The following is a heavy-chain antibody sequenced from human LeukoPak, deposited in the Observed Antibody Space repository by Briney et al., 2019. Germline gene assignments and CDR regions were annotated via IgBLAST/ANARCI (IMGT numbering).Heavy chain of an antibody. J-gene: IGHJ4*02. V-gene: IGHV4-34*01. CDR3: AREGSRAARFDY. CDR2: INHSGST. CDR1: GGSFSGYY. Sequence: PSETLSLTCAVYGGSFSGYYWSWIRQPPGKGLEWIGEINHSGSTNYNPSLKSRVTISVDTSKNQFSLKLTSVTAADTAVYYCAREGSRAARFDYWGQGTLVTVSS. D-gene: IGHD6-6*01.